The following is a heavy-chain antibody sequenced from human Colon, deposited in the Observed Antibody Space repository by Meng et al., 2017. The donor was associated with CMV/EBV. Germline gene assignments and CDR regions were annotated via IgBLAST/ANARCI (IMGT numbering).Heavy chain of an antibody. CDR1: GFAVSNDY. V-gene: IGHV3-66*03. D-gene: IGHD6-19*01. J-gene: IGHJ4*02. Sequence: SGFAVSNDYMSWVRQAPGKGLEWVSVFLSNGNIYYADSVEGRFTISSDNFKNSLALQMNSLRPEDTAVYYCVRMILEYSGGWNIIDYWGEGTLVTVSS. CDR3: VRMILEYSGGWNIIDY. CDR2: FLSNGNI.